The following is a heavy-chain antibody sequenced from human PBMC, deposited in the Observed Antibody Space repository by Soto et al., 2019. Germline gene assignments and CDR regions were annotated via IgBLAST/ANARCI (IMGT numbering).Heavy chain of an antibody. CDR3: ARIRRITMVRGDYYYGMDV. J-gene: IGHJ6*02. D-gene: IGHD3-10*01. CDR1: GFSLSNARMG. V-gene: IGHV2-26*01. CDR2: IFSNDEK. Sequence: QVTLKESGPVLVKPTETLTLTCTVSGFSLSNARMGVSWIRQPPGKALEWLAHIFSNDEKSYSTSPKSRLTISKDTSKSQVVLTMTNMDPVDTATSSCARIRRITMVRGDYYYGMDVWGQGTTVTVSS.